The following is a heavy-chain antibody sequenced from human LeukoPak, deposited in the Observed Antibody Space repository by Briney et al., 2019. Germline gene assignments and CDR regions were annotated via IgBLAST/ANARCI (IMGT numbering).Heavy chain of an antibody. Sequence: PSETLSLTCTVSGGSISSSSYYWGWIRQPPGKGLEWIGSIYYSGSTYYNPSLKSRVTISVDTSKNQFSLKLSSVTAADTAVYYCATLTEAYCGGDCYSDYFDYWGQGTLVTVPS. CDR3: ATLTEAYCGGDCYSDYFDY. CDR2: IYYSGST. V-gene: IGHV4-39*01. D-gene: IGHD2-21*01. CDR1: GGSISSSSYY. J-gene: IGHJ4*02.